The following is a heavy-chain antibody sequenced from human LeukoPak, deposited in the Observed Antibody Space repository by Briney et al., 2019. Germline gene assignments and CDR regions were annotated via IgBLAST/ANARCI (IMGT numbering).Heavy chain of an antibody. J-gene: IGHJ6*02. CDR2: ISYDGSNK. CDR1: EFTFSSYG. D-gene: IGHD6-13*01. CDR3: ARWTTIAAVYYYYGMDV. Sequence: GGSLRLSCAASEFTFSSYGMHWVRQAPGKGLEWVAVISYDGSNKYYADSVKGRFTISRDNSKNTLYPQMDSLRAEDTAVYYCARWTTIAAVYYYYGMDVWGQGTTVTVSS. V-gene: IGHV3-30*03.